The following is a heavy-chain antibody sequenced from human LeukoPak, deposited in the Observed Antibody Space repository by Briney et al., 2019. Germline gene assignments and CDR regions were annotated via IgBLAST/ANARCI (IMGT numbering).Heavy chain of an antibody. CDR3: ARGRGGNYDY. V-gene: IGHV3-64*02. J-gene: IGHJ4*02. Sequence: GGSLRLSCSASGFTFSDYAMHWVRQAPGKGLEYVSAISSNGFKTYYAESVKGRFTISRDNSENTLYLQMGSLRAEDMAVYFCARGRGGNYDYWGQGTLVTVSS. CDR1: GFTFSDYA. D-gene: IGHD1-26*01. CDR2: ISSNGFKT.